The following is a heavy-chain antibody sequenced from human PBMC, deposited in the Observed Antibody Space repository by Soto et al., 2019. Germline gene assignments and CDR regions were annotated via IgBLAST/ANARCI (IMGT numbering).Heavy chain of an antibody. J-gene: IGHJ4*02. V-gene: IGHV3-23*01. CDR3: AKAAPLSGSFVTYYFDY. Sequence: GGSLRLSCAASGFTFSSYAMSWVRQAPGKGLEWVSAISGSGGSTYYADSVKGRFTISRDNSKNTLYLQMNSLRAEDTAVYYCAKAAPLSGSFVTYYFDYWGQGTLVTVSS. CDR2: ISGSGGST. CDR1: GFTFSSYA. D-gene: IGHD1-26*01.